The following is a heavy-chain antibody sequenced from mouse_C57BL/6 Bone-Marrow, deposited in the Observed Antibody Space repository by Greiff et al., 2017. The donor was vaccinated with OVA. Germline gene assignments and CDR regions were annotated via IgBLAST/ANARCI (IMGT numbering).Heavy chain of an antibody. J-gene: IGHJ2*01. Sequence: QVQLQQPGAELVRPGTSVKVSCKASGYTFTSYWMHWVKQRPGQGLEWIGVIDPSDSYTNYNQKFKGKATLTVDTSSSTAYMQLSSLTSEDSAVYYCARRGSYYSNLFDYWGQGTTLTVSS. V-gene: IGHV1-59*01. CDR1: GYTFTSYW. CDR3: ARRGSYYSNLFDY. CDR2: IDPSDSYT. D-gene: IGHD2-5*01.